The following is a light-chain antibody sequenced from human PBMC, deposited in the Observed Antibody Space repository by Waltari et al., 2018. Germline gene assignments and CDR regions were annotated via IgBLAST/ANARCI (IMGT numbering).Light chain of an antibody. CDR2: VNSDGSH. Sequence: QLGVTQSHSASASLGASVKLTCILSSGHSTNDVPWPPQQPEKGPRFLMKVNSDGSHSKGDGIPDRFSGSSSGAERYLTISSLQSEDEADYYCQAWGTGIQGVFGGGTKLTVL. CDR1: SGHSTND. V-gene: IGLV4-69*01. J-gene: IGLJ3*02. CDR3: QAWGTGIQGV.